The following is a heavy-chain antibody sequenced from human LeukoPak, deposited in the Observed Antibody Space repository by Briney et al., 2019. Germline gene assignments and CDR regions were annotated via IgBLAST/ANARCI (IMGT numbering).Heavy chain of an antibody. CDR1: GYSFTSYW. Sequence: GESLKISCKGSGYSFTSYWISWVRQMPGKGLEWMGRIDPSDSYTNYRPSFQGHVTISADKSISTAYLQWSSLKASDTAMYYCARRGGSTPGYYYYGMDVWGQGTTVTVSS. CDR3: ARRGGSTPGYYYYGMDV. J-gene: IGHJ6*02. D-gene: IGHD1-26*01. CDR2: IDPSDSYT. V-gene: IGHV5-10-1*01.